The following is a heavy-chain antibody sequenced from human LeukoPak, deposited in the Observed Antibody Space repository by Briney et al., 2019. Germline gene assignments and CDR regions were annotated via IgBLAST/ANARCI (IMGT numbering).Heavy chain of an antibody. CDR1: GFTFSNTW. Sequence: GGSLRLSCAASGFTFSNTWMYWVRQGPGKGLVWVSRIYNDETSATYADSVKGRFTISRDNAKNTLYLQMDSLRVDDTAVYYCTRGAPIDYWGQGTLVTVSS. CDR2: IYNDETSA. J-gene: IGHJ4*02. CDR3: TRGAPIDY. V-gene: IGHV3-74*01.